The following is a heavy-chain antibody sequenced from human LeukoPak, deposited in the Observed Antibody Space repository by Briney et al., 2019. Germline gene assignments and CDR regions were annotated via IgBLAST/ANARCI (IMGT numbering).Heavy chain of an antibody. CDR1: GFTFSTYG. Sequence: GGSLRLSCAASGFTFSTYGMHWDRQAPGKGLEWVSVIYSGGSTYYADSVKGRFTTSRDNSKNTLYLQMNSLRAEDTVVYYCAVSTWQPFDYWGQGTLVTVSS. D-gene: IGHD6-13*01. J-gene: IGHJ4*02. CDR2: IYSGGST. V-gene: IGHV3-NL1*01. CDR3: AVSTWQPFDY.